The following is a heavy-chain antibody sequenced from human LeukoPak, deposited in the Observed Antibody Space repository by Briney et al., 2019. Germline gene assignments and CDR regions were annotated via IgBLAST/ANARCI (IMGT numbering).Heavy chain of an antibody. CDR1: GFTFRSYA. Sequence: PGGSLRLSCAASGFTFRSYAMHWVRQAPGKGLEYVAAISSKGGSTCYADSVKGRFLISRDNSKDTLYLHMGSLRAEDMAVYYCARSIEDYYDTSGYTFDYWGQGALVTVSS. J-gene: IGHJ4*02. CDR2: ISSKGGST. V-gene: IGHV3-64*02. D-gene: IGHD3-22*01. CDR3: ARSIEDYYDTSGYTFDY.